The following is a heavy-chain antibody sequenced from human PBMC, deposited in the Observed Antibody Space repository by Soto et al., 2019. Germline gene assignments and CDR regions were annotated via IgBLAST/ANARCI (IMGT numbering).Heavy chain of an antibody. V-gene: IGHV4-34*01. D-gene: IGHD2-2*01. Sequence: VQLQQWGAGLLKPSETLSLTCAVYGGSLSAYYWSWIRQPPGKGLEWIGEINPSGTTNYNPSLKSRVTISVDTSKNQFSLKLSSVTAADTAVYHCALAPAAHILHWGQGTLVTVSS. J-gene: IGHJ1*01. CDR2: INPSGTT. CDR3: ALAPAAHILH. CDR1: GGSLSAYY.